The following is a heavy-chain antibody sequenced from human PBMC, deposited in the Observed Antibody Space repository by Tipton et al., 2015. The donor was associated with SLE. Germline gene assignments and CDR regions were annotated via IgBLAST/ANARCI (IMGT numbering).Heavy chain of an antibody. CDR2: IYYSGST. Sequence: LRLSCTVSGGSFSTYYWSWLRQPPGKGLEWVGYIYYSGSTYYNPSLKSRVTISVDTSKNQFSLKLSSVTAADTAVYYCARGRDSSGYYPYYFDYWGQGTLVTVSS. J-gene: IGHJ4*02. CDR3: ARGRDSSGYYPYYFDY. V-gene: IGHV4-59*01. D-gene: IGHD3-22*01. CDR1: GGSFSTYY.